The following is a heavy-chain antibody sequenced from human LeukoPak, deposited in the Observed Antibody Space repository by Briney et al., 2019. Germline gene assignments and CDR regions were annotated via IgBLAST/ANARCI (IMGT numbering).Heavy chain of an antibody. CDR2: IYYSGST. J-gene: IGHJ4*02. CDR3: ARVTGYTIEDYFDY. D-gene: IGHD3-9*01. Sequence: SETLSLTCSVSGVSISSSAYYWAWIRQPPGKGLEWIGSIYYSGSTNYNPSLKSRVTISVDTSKNQFSLKLRSVTAADTAVYYCARVTGYTIEDYFDYWGQGTLVTVSS. CDR1: GVSISSSAYY. V-gene: IGHV4-39*07.